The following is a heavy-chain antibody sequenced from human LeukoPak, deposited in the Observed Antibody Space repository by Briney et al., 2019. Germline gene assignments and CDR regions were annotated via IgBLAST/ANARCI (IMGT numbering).Heavy chain of an antibody. D-gene: IGHD6-13*01. J-gene: IGHJ4*02. V-gene: IGHV1-18*01. CDR1: GYTFTSYG. CDR3: ARSRSSSTWYYVDY. Sequence: GASVKVSCKASGYTFTSYGITWVRQAPGQGLEWMGWVSAYNGDTNYAQNLQGRVTMTTDTSTSTAYMELRSLRSDDTAVYYCARSRSSSTWYYVDYWGQGTLVTVSS. CDR2: VSAYNGDT.